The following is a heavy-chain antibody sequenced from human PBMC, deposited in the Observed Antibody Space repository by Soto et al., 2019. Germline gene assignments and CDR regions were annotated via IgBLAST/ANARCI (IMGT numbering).Heavy chain of an antibody. J-gene: IGHJ6*02. V-gene: IGHV3-30*18. Sequence: GGDVRLSYSASVFTFSSYGMHWVRQAPGKGLEWVAVISHGGVMKVYAGSVKGRFTISRDNSKNTLYLQLSSLSPDDGAVCSCAKRERHECMLDHFYDYARAVWGREITGSGSS. CDR3: AKRERHECMLDHFYDYARAV. CDR1: VFTFSSYG. D-gene: IGHD2-8*01. CDR2: ISHGGVMK.